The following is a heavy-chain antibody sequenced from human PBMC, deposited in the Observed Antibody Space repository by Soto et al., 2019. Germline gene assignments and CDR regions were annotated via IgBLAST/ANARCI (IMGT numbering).Heavy chain of an antibody. CDR2: INHSGST. V-gene: IGHV4-34*01. J-gene: IGHJ6*03. Sequence: SETLSLTCAVYGGSFSGYYWSWIRQPPGKGLEWIGEINHSGSTNYNPSLKSRATISVDTSKNQFSLKLSSVTAADTAVYYCARGTGGAAPSYMDVWGKGTTVTVSS. CDR1: GGSFSGYY. CDR3: ARGTGGAAPSYMDV. D-gene: IGHD3-10*01.